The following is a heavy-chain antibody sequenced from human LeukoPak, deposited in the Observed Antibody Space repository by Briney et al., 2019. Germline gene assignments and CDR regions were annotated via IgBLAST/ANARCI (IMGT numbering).Heavy chain of an antibody. J-gene: IGHJ3*02. CDR1: GYTFTNYY. CDR2: INPSGGST. CDR3: ARDRTGYYYDSSGYYFDAFDI. V-gene: IGHV1-46*03. D-gene: IGHD3-22*01. Sequence: GASVKVSCKASGYTFTNYYMHWVRQAPGQGLERMGIINPSGGSTSYAQKFQGRVTMTRDTSTTTVYMELSSLRSEDTAVYSCARDRTGYYYDSSGYYFDAFDIWGQGTMVTVSS.